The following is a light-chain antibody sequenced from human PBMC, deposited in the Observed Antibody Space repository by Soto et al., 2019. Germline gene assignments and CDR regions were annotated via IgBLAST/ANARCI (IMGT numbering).Light chain of an antibody. J-gene: IGKJ1*01. Sequence: DIVMTQSPDSLAVSLGERATINCKSSQSVLYSSNNKNYLAWYQQKQRQPPKLLIYWASTRESGVPDRFSGSGSWTDFTLTISSLQSEDVSVYYCQQYYSTPLAFGQGTKVEIK. V-gene: IGKV4-1*01. CDR3: QQYYSTPLA. CDR2: WAS. CDR1: QSVLYSSNNKNY.